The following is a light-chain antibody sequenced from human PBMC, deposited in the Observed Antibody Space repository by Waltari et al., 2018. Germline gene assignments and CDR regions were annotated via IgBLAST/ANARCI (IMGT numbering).Light chain of an antibody. CDR2: KAS. CDR3: QHYKNNLWT. CDR1: ESSSNW. J-gene: IGKJ1*01. V-gene: IGKV1-5*03. Sequence: DIQMTQSPSTVSASVGDSISITCRASESSSNWVAWYQQKPGKAPKLLIYKASTLESGVPSRFSGSESGTEFTLTISGLQPDDFATYFCQHYKNNLWTFGQGTKVDIK.